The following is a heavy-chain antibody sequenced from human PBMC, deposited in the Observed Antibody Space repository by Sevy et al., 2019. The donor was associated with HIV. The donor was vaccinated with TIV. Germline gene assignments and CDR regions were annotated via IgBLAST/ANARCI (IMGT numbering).Heavy chain of an antibody. CDR2: IFPDDSDT. D-gene: IGHD3-22*01. Sequence: GQSLKISCQGSGYSFTSHWIGWVRHMPGKGLEWMGIIFPDDSDTRYSPSFQGQVTFSADKSINTAYLQWSSLKASDTAMYYCATSRSVDFDSSGYYIYWGQGTLVTVSS. CDR1: GYSFTSHW. J-gene: IGHJ4*02. V-gene: IGHV5-51*01. CDR3: ATSRSVDFDSSGYYIY.